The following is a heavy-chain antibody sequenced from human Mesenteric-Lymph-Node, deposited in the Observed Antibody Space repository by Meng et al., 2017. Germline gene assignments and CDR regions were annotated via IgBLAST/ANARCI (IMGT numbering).Heavy chain of an antibody. CDR3: AGNAYVDYYHGMDV. CDR2: IYYSGST. D-gene: IGHD3-16*01. Sequence: SETLSLTCTVSGGSISSSSYYWGWIRQPPGKGLEWIGSIYYSGSTYYNPSLKSRVTISVDTSKNQFSLQLNSVTPEDTAVYYCAGNAYVDYYHGMDVWGQGTTVTVSS. V-gene: IGHV4-39*07. J-gene: IGHJ6*02. CDR1: GGSISSSSYY.